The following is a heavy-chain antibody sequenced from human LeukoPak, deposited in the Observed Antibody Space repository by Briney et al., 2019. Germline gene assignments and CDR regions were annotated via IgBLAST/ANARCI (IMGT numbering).Heavy chain of an antibody. Sequence: PSETLSLTCTVSGGSISSGGYYWSWIRQHPGKGLEWIGYIYYSGSTNYNPSLKSRVTISVDTSKNQFSLKLSSVTAADTAVYYCARVAARLANWFDPWGQGTLVTVSS. V-gene: IGHV4-61*08. CDR1: GGSISSGGYY. CDR2: IYYSGST. CDR3: ARVAARLANWFDP. J-gene: IGHJ5*02. D-gene: IGHD6-6*01.